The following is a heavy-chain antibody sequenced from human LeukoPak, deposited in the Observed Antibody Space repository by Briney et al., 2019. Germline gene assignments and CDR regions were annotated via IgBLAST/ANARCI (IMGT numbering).Heavy chain of an antibody. J-gene: IGHJ4*02. V-gene: IGHV3-30*18. D-gene: IGHD3-16*01. CDR1: GFTFNDYG. CDR2: ISFDGSVK. CDR3: AKDTSVFAAAYYFDT. Sequence: GGSLRLSCAASGFTFNDYGMHWVRQAPGKGLEWLAVISFDGSVKYYVDSVKGRFIISRDNSKNTLYLQMNSLRAEDTAVYYCAKDTSVFAAAYYFDTWGQGTLVTVSS.